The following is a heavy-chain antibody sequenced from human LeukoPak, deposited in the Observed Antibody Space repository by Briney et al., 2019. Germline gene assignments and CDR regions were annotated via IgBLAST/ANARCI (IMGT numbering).Heavy chain of an antibody. D-gene: IGHD4/OR15-4a*01. CDR1: GFTFNTYA. CDR3: AKDGLTTE. J-gene: IGHJ4*02. V-gene: IGHV3-30*04. CDR2: ISYDGSNK. Sequence: GGSLRLSCAASGFTFNTYAMHWVRQAPGKGLEWVAVISYDGSNKYYADSVKGRFTISRDNSKNTLYLQMNSLRAEDTAVYYCAKDGLTTEWGQGTLVTVSS.